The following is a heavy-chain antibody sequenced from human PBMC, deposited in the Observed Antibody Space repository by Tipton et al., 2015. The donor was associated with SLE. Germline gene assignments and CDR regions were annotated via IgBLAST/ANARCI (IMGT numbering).Heavy chain of an antibody. D-gene: IGHD7-27*01. Sequence: SLRLSCAASGFTFSTYPMHWVRQAPGKGLEWVAVISYDGSNKYYADSVKGRLTISRDNAKTSLYLQMNSLRAEDTALYYCTKDTWGSSSFFDYWGQGTLVTVSS. CDR3: TKDTWGSSSFFDY. J-gene: IGHJ4*02. CDR2: ISYDGSNK. V-gene: IGHV3-30-3*01. CDR1: GFTFSTYP.